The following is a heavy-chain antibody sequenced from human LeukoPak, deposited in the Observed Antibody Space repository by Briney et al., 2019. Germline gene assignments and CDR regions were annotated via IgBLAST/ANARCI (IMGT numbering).Heavy chain of an antibody. CDR1: GFTFSSYA. Sequence: QPGGSLRLSCAASGFTFSSYAMSWVPQAPGKGLEWVSAISGSGGSTYYADSVKGRFTISRDNSKNTLYLQMNSLRAEDTAVYYCAKGTVRETFGSSDAYYYGMDVWGQGTTVTVSS. CDR3: AKGTVRETFGSSDAYYYGMDV. CDR2: ISGSGGST. J-gene: IGHJ6*02. D-gene: IGHD3-16*01. V-gene: IGHV3-23*01.